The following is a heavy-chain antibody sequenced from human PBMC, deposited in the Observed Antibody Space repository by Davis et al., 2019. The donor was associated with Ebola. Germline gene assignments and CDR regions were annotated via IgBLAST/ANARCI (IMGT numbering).Heavy chain of an antibody. J-gene: IGHJ4*02. D-gene: IGHD6-6*01. Sequence: MPSETLSLTCTVSGGYISGYYWSWIRQPPGKGLEWIGNLYHGGGTNYNPSLKSRVTISIDASKNQFSLKLSSVTAADTAVYYCADVHRGYWGQGTLVTVSS. CDR2: LYHGGGT. CDR1: GGYISGYY. CDR3: ADVHRGY. V-gene: IGHV4-59*01.